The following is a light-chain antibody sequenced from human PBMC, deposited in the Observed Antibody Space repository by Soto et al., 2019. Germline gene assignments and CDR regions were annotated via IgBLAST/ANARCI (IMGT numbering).Light chain of an antibody. V-gene: IGKV3-11*01. CDR1: QSLSSY. CDR2: DAS. J-gene: IGKJ4*01. Sequence: EIVLAQSPATVSVSPGERATLSRRASQSLSSYLAWYQQKPGQAPRLLIYDASNRADGIPARFTGSGSGTDFTLTISSLEPEDSGVYFCQQRSGWPPTFGGGTKVDIK. CDR3: QQRSGWPPT.